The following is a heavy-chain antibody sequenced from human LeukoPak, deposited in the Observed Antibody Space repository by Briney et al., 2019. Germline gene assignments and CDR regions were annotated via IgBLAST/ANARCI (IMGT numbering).Heavy chain of an antibody. CDR3: AGNYGSGSRNDY. CDR2: IYHSGST. V-gene: IGHV4-38-2*02. CDR1: GYSISSGYY. Sequence: SETLSLTCTVSGYSISSGYYWGWSRQPPGKGLEWSGSIYHSGSTYYNPSLKSRVTISVDTSKNQFSLKLSSVTAADTAVYYCAGNYGSGSRNDYWGQGTLVTVSS. D-gene: IGHD3-10*01. J-gene: IGHJ4*01.